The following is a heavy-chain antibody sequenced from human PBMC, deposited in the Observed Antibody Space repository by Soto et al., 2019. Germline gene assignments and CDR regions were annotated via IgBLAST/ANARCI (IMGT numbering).Heavy chain of an antibody. D-gene: IGHD4-17*01. J-gene: IGHJ4*02. CDR1: GYTFSRYG. V-gene: IGHV1-18*04. Sequence: QVQLVQSGPEVKKPGASVKVSCKASGYTFSRYGISWVRQAPGQGLEWMGWIRVYNGNTKYAQKVQDRVTMTTDTSTSTAYMELRSLRSDDTAVYYCARKEDYGDYVDYWGQATLVTVSS. CDR2: IRVYNGNT. CDR3: ARKEDYGDYVDY.